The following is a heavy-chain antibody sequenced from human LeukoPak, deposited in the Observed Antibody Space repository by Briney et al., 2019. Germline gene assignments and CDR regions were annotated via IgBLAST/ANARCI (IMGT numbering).Heavy chain of an antibody. D-gene: IGHD2-15*01. Sequence: GGSLRLSCAASGFTFSSYWMSWVRQAPGKGLGWVANIKQDGSEKYYVDSVKGRFTISRDNAKNSLYLQMNSLRAEDTAVYYCAREEYCSGGSCYTPYYYYYYMDVWGKGTTVTVSS. CDR1: GFTFSSYW. CDR3: AREEYCSGGSCYTPYYYYYYMDV. CDR2: IKQDGSEK. J-gene: IGHJ6*03. V-gene: IGHV3-7*01.